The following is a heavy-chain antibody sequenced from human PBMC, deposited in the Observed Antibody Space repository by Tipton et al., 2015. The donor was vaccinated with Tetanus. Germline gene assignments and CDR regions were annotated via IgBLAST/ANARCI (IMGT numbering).Heavy chain of an antibody. CDR2: ISGSSGNGNV. D-gene: IGHD1-26*01. CDR1: GFTFSAYT. Sequence: SLRLSCTASGFTFSAYTMNWLRQAPGKGLEWISYISGSSGNGNVYYADSVKGRFTISRDNAKNSVYLQMNSLRVEDTAVYYCARDPLGDSDDTLDYWGQGVLVTVSS. V-gene: IGHV3-48*04. CDR3: ARDPLGDSDDTLDY. J-gene: IGHJ4*02.